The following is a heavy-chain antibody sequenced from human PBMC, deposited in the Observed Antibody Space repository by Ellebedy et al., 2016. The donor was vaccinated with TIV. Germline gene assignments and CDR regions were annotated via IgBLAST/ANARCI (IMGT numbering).Heavy chain of an antibody. CDR2: IYYSGST. V-gene: IGHV4-39*01. J-gene: IGHJ2*01. CDR1: GGSISSYY. Sequence: SETLSLXXTVSGGSISSYYWGWIRQPPGKGLEWIGSIYYSGSTYYNPSLKSRVTISVDTSKNQFSLKLSSVTAADTAVYYCARRSSRDGYHKGWYFDLWGRGTLVTVSS. CDR3: ARRSSRDGYHKGWYFDL. D-gene: IGHD5-24*01.